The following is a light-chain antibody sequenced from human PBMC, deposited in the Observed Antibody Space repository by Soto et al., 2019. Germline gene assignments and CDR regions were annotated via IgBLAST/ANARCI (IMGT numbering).Light chain of an antibody. CDR1: QGIDND. V-gene: IGKV1-6*01. Sequence: AIQMTQSPSSLSASVGDRVTITCRASQGIDNDLAWYLQKPGKAPKLLIYGASSLHSVVPSRFSGNGSCTDFTLTISSLQPEDFATYYCLQDFNYPRTCGQGTKVEIK. CDR3: LQDFNYPRT. CDR2: GAS. J-gene: IGKJ1*01.